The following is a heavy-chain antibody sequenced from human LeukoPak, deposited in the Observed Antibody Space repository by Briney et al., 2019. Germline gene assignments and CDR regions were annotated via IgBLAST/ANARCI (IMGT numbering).Heavy chain of an antibody. D-gene: IGHD3-10*01. Sequence: NPGGSLRLSCAASGFTLRSYGMSWVRQAPGKGLQWVSTMSATGSDIHHADSVKGRFTISRDNSKNTLYLQMNSLRAEDTAVYYCAKASVCTMVRVVSYFDEWGQGIQVTVSS. CDR1: GFTLRSYG. CDR3: AKASVCTMVRVVSYFDE. CDR2: MSATGSDI. J-gene: IGHJ4*02. V-gene: IGHV3-23*01.